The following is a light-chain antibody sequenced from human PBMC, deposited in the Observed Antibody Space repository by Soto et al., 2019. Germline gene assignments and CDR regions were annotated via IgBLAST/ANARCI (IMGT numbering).Light chain of an antibody. CDR1: QSVSSSF. Sequence: EIVLTHSPGTLSLSPGERATLSCRASQSVSSSFLAWYQQKPGQAPRLRIYGASSSATGIPDSFSGSGSGTDFTLTISRLEPEDFAVYYCQQYGSSPRTFGQGTKVEIK. J-gene: IGKJ1*01. V-gene: IGKV3-20*01. CDR2: GAS. CDR3: QQYGSSPRT.